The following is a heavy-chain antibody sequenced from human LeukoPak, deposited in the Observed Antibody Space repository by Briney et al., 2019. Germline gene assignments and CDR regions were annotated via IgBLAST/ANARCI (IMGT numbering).Heavy chain of an antibody. Sequence: PSETLSLTCTVSGGSISSYYWSWIRQPPGKGLEWIGYIYYSGSTNYNPSLKSRVTISVDTSKNQFSLKLSSVTAADTAVYYCATYYDFWSGHPFDPWGQGTLVTVSS. CDR2: IYYSGST. D-gene: IGHD3-3*01. J-gene: IGHJ5*02. CDR1: GGSISSYY. V-gene: IGHV4-59*08. CDR3: ATYYDFWSGHPFDP.